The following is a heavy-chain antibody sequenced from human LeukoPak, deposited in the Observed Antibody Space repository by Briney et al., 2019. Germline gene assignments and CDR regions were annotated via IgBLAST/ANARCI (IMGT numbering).Heavy chain of an antibody. CDR2: IYYSGST. D-gene: IGHD3-22*01. J-gene: IGHJ3*02. CDR3: ASSYYDSREAFDI. V-gene: IGHV4-59*08. Sequence: SETLSLTCTVSGGSISSYYWSWIRQPPGKGLEWIGYIYYSGSTNYNPSLKSRVTISVDTSKNQFSLKLSSVTAADTAVYYCASSYYDSREAFDIWGQGTMVTASS. CDR1: GGSISSYY.